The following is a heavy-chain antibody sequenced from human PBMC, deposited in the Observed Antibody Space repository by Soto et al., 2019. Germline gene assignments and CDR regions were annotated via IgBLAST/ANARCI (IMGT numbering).Heavy chain of an antibody. CDR1: GGTFSSYA. J-gene: IGHJ6*02. CDR3: ARGPSRSSWLIPSYYYYGMDV. Sequence: SVKVSCKASGGTFSSYAISWVRQAPGQGLEWMGGIIPIFGTANYAQKFQGRVTITADESTSTAYMELSSLRSEDTAVYYCARGPSRSSWLIPSYYYYGMDVWGQGTTVTVS. D-gene: IGHD6-13*01. CDR2: IIPIFGTA. V-gene: IGHV1-69*13.